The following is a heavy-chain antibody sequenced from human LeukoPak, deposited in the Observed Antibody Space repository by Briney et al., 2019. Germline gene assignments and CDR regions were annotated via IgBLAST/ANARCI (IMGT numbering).Heavy chain of an antibody. CDR2: IYGSGST. CDR3: ARKKGSGWYFDF. V-gene: IGHV4-38-2*02. J-gene: IGHJ4*02. D-gene: IGHD6-19*01. Sequence: SETLSLTCSVSGDSISSAYYWGWIRQPPGKGLEWFGNIYGSGSTYYNPSLRSRVTISLDTSKNQFSLRLSSVTAADTAVYYCARKKGSGWYFDFWGQGTLVTVSS. CDR1: GDSISSAYY.